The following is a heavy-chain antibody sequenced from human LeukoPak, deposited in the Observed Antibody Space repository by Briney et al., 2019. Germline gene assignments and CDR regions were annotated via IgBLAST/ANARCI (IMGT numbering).Heavy chain of an antibody. CDR3: ARDREQVRGVFYYYYYGMDV. V-gene: IGHV1-3*01. CDR2: INAGNGNT. D-gene: IGHD3-10*01. CDR1: GYTFINYG. Sequence: ASVKVSCKASGYTFINYGIHWVRQAPGQRLEWMGWINAGNGNTKYSQRFQGRVTITRDTSASTTYMELSSLRSEDTAVYYCARDREQVRGVFYYYYYGMDVWGQGTTVTVSS. J-gene: IGHJ6*02.